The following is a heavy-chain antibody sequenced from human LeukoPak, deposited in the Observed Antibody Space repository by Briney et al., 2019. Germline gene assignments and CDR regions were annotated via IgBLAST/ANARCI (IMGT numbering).Heavy chain of an antibody. V-gene: IGHV4-39*07. Sequence: SETLSLTCTVSGGSISSSSYYWGWIRQPPGKGLEWIGSIYFSGSTYYNPSLKSRVSISIDTSKNQFSLKLSSVTAADTAVYFWARVKAVVTPWVFDYWGQGSLVTVSS. CDR1: GGSISSSSYY. CDR3: ARVKAVVTPWVFDY. CDR2: IYFSGST. J-gene: IGHJ4*02. D-gene: IGHD4-23*01.